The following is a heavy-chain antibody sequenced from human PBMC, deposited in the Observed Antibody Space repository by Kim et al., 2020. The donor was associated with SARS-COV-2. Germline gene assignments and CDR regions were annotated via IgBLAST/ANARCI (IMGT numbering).Heavy chain of an antibody. Sequence: YYTPSLKSRVTISGETSNNPFSLRLSSVTAADTAVYYCARLRSGVGWFDPWGQGTLVTVSS. V-gene: IGHV4-39*02. J-gene: IGHJ5*02. D-gene: IGHD5-12*01. CDR3: ARLRSGVGWFDP.